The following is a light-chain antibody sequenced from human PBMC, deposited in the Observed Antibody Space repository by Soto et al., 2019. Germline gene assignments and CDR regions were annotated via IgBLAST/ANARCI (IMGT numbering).Light chain of an antibody. V-gene: IGKV3-15*01. CDR1: QSVSSSY. CDR3: QQYNNWPIT. Sequence: DIVLTQSPGPLSLSPGERATLSCRASQSVSSSYLAWYQQKPGQAPRLLIYGASTRATGIPARFSGSWSGTECTLTISSLQSEDVAVYYCQQYNNWPITFGQGTRLEIK. J-gene: IGKJ5*01. CDR2: GAS.